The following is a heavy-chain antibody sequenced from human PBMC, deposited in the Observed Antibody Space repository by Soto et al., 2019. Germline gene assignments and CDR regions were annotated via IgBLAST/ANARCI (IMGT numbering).Heavy chain of an antibody. D-gene: IGHD2-2*01. CDR1: GASVISTKW. V-gene: IGHV4-4*02. J-gene: IGHJ4*02. CDR3: TRGLRGLGYCSSTSCGYLRDY. CDR2: IHHSETT. Sequence: SETLSLTCAVSGASVISTKWWSWVRQSPGEGLECIGEIHHSETTNYNPSLESRVTISIDKSKNQFSLKLSSVTAADTAVYYCTRGLRGLGYCSSTSCGYLRDYWGQGTLVTVSS.